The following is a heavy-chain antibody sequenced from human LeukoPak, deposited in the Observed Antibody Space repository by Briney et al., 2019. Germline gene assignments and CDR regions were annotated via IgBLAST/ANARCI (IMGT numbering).Heavy chain of an antibody. V-gene: IGHV1-18*01. CDR3: ARRPYCSGGSCYSPWFDP. D-gene: IGHD2-15*01. CDR1: GYTFTSYG. Sequence: ASVKVSCKASGYTFTSYGISWVRQAPGQGLEWMGWISAYNGNTNHAQKLQGRVTMTTDTSTSTAYMELRSLRSDDTAVYYCARRPYCSGGSCYSPWFDPWGQGTLVTVSS. J-gene: IGHJ5*02. CDR2: ISAYNGNT.